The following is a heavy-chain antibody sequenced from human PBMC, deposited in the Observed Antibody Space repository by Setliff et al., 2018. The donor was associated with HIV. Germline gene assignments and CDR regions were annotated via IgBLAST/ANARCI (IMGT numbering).Heavy chain of an antibody. D-gene: IGHD3-10*01. J-gene: IGHJ4*02. CDR3: AKGVDRITMVRGGY. Sequence: GGSMRLSCAASGFTFSSYWMHWVRQAPGKGLVWVSRINSDGSSTSYADSVKGRFTISRDNSKNTLYLQMNSLRAEDTAVYYCAKGVDRITMVRGGYWGQGTLVTVSS. CDR1: GFTFSSYW. V-gene: IGHV3-74*01. CDR2: INSDGSST.